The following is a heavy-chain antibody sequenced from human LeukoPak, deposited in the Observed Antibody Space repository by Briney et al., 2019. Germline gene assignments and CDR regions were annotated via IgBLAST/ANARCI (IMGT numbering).Heavy chain of an antibody. D-gene: IGHD1-26*01. CDR2: ISSSGSTM. CDR3: ARAGLGATYYYYGMDV. J-gene: IGHJ6*02. Sequence: GGSLRLSCAASGFTFSSYEMNWVRQAPGKGLEWVSYISSSGSTMYYADSVQGRFTISRENAKNSLYLQMNSLRAGDTAVYYCARAGLGATYYYYGMDVWGQGTTVTVSS. V-gene: IGHV3-48*03. CDR1: GFTFSSYE.